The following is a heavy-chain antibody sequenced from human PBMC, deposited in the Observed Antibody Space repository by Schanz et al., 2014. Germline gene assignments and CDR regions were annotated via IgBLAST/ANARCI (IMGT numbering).Heavy chain of an antibody. CDR2: IHTGSGNT. V-gene: IGHV1-3*04. Sequence: QVQLVQSRAEVKKPGASVKVSCQASGYTFAGHAVHWVRQAPGQGPEWVGWIHTGSGNTKYSQKFQGRVNMTRDTVTTTVHLELTRLRTDDTAIYYCARVHIATYHYNSPGAFDIWGQGTRVTVSS. D-gene: IGHD3-10*01. J-gene: IGHJ3*02. CDR1: GYTFAGHA. CDR3: ARVHIATYHYNSPGAFDI.